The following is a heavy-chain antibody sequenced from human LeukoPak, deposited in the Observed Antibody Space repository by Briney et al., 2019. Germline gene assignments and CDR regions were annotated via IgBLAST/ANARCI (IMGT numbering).Heavy chain of an antibody. D-gene: IGHD2-15*01. Sequence: SETLSLTCTVSGGSISTYYWSWIRQPPGKGLEWIGYIYYSGSTSYNPSLKSRVTMSVDMSENQVSLKLTSVTAADTAVYYCATARIKLPSSPFDYWGQGALVTVSS. V-gene: IGHV4-59*01. CDR1: GGSISTYY. CDR2: IYYSGST. J-gene: IGHJ4*02. CDR3: ATARIKLPSSPFDY.